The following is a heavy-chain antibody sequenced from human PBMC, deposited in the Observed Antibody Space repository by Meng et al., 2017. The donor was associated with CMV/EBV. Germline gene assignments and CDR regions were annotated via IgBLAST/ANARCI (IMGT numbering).Heavy chain of an antibody. J-gene: IGHJ4*02. V-gene: IGHV3-21*01. D-gene: IGHD3-22*01. CDR3: ARAYYYDSSGYYVFDY. Sequence: SGFTFSSYSMNWVRQAPGQGLEWVSSISSSSSYIYYADSVKGRFTISRDNAKNSLYLQMNSLRAEDTAVYYCARAYYYDSSGYYVFDYWGQGTLVTVSS. CDR1: GFTFSSYS. CDR2: ISSSSSYI.